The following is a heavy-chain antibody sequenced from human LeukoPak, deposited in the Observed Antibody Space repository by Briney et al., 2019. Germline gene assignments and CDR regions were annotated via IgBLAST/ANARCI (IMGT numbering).Heavy chain of an antibody. CDR2: IIPIFGTA. V-gene: IGHV1-69*13. J-gene: IGHJ4*02. Sequence: ASVKVSCKASGGTFSSYAISWVRQAPGQGLEWMGGIIPIFGTANYAQKFQGRVTITADESTSTAYMELSSLRSEDTAVYYCASELTDGYDYGGNSIYYFDYWGQGTLVTVSS. CDR1: GGTFSSYA. CDR3: ASELTDGYDYGGNSIYYFDY. D-gene: IGHD4-23*01.